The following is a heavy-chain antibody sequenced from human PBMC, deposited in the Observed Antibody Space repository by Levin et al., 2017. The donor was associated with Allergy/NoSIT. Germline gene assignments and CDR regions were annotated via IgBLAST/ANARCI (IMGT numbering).Heavy chain of an antibody. V-gene: IGHV3-7*04. D-gene: IGHD6-6*01. J-gene: IGHJ4*02. CDR1: GFTFSTYW. Sequence: GESLKISCAASGFTFSTYWMSWVRQAPGKWLEWVANIKQDGGEEYYVDSVKGRFTISRDNAKNSLYLQMSSLRAEDTAVYYCARVYSSSSGKCFDYWGQGTLVTVSS. CDR3: ARVYSSSSGKCFDY. CDR2: IKQDGGEE.